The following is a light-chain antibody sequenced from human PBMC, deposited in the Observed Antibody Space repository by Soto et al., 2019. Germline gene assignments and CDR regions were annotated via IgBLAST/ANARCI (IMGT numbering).Light chain of an antibody. CDR3: SSYAATVYV. J-gene: IGLJ1*01. Sequence: CVLTQPPSGSGSPGQSVASSCTGTSSDVGGYNFVSWFQQHPGKVPKLIMYEVSKRPSGVPDRFSGSKSGNTASLTVSGLQAVDEDDYYCSSYAATVYVFGTGTKVTFL. CDR2: EVS. V-gene: IGLV2-8*01. CDR1: SSDVGGYNF.